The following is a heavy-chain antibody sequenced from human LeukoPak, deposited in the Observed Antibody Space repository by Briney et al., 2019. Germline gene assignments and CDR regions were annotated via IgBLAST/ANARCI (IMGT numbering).Heavy chain of an antibody. J-gene: IGHJ6*03. CDR2: ISSSSSYI. Sequence: GGSLRLSCAASGFTFSSYSMNWVRQAPGKGLEWVSSISSSSSYIYYADSVKGRFTISRDNAKNSLYLQMNSLRAEDTAVYYCARDDSSSWYGYYYYYTDVWGKGTTVTVSS. CDR1: GFTFSSYS. CDR3: ARDDSSSWYGYYYYYTDV. V-gene: IGHV3-21*01. D-gene: IGHD6-13*01.